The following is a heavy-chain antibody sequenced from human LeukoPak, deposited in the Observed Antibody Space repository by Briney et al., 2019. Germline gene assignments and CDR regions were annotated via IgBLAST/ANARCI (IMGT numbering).Heavy chain of an antibody. V-gene: IGHV3-23*01. CDR2: ISGSGGST. Sequence: PGGSLRLSCAASGFTFSSYAMSWVRQAPGKGLEWVSTISGSGGSTYYADSVKGRFTISRDESKNTLYLQMNSLRVEDTAVYYCARGNTAMGDYWGQGTLVTVSS. CDR3: ARGNTAMGDY. CDR1: GFTFSSYA. D-gene: IGHD5-18*01. J-gene: IGHJ4*02.